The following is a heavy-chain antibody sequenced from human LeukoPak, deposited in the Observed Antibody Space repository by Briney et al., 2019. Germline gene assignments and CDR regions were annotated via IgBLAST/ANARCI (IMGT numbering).Heavy chain of an antibody. CDR1: GFTFSNFA. D-gene: IGHD3-16*01. J-gene: IGHJ6*02. CDR2: ISYDGDNE. CDR3: ARVRGGRSWYYYGMDV. Sequence: GGSLRLSCAASGFTFSNFAMHWVCQAPGKGLEWVAVISYDGDNEYYADSVKGQFTISRDISKDRLYLQMNSLRPEDTAMYYCARVRGGRSWYYYGMDVWGRGTTVTVSS. V-gene: IGHV3-30-3*01.